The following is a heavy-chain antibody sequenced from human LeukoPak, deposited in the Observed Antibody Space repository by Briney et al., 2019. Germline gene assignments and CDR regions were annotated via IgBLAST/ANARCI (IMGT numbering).Heavy chain of an antibody. CDR3: ARQGAGSGWYGDAFDI. CDR1: GYSFTSYW. Sequence: GESLKISCKGSGYSFTSYWIGWVRQMPGKGLEWMGIIYPGDSDTRYSPSFQGQVTISADKSISTAYLQWSSLKASDTAMYYCARQGAGSGWYGDAFDIWGQGTMVTVSS. V-gene: IGHV5-51*01. D-gene: IGHD6-19*01. CDR2: IYPGDSDT. J-gene: IGHJ3*02.